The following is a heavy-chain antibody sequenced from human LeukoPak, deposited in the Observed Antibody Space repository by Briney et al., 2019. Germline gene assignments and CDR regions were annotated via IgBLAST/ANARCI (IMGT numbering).Heavy chain of an antibody. J-gene: IGHJ6*03. CDR2: INHSGST. D-gene: IGHD4-17*01. CDR3: ARATVTRDMDV. CDR1: GGSFSGYY. Sequence: SETLSLTCAVYGGSFSGYYWSWIRQPPGKGLEWIGEINHSGSTNYSPSLKSRVTISVDTSKNQFSLKLISVTAADTAVYYCARATVTRDMDVWGKGTTVTISS. V-gene: IGHV4-34*01.